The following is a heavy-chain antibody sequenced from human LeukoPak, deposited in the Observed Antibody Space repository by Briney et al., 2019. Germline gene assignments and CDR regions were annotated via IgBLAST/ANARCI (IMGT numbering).Heavy chain of an antibody. D-gene: IGHD3-16*01. Sequence: AASVKVSCKASGYTFTGYYMHWVRQAPGQGLEWMGWINPNSGGTNYAQKFQGRVTMTRDTSISTAYMELRSLRSDDTAVYYCAREGDGVKMDYWGQGTLVTVSS. CDR3: AREGDGVKMDY. CDR1: GYTFTGYY. CDR2: INPNSGGT. V-gene: IGHV1-2*02. J-gene: IGHJ4*02.